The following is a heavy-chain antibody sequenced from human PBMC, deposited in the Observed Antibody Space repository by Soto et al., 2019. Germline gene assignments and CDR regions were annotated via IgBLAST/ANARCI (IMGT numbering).Heavy chain of an antibody. J-gene: IGHJ4*02. D-gene: IGHD6-6*01. CDR1: GGTFSSYA. Sequence: QVQLVQSGAKVKKPGSSVKVSCKASGGTFSSYAISWVRQAPGQGLEWMGGIIPIFGTANYAQKFQGRVTNTADESTSNAYMELSSLRSEETAVDYCASKGAGGSSAQIPPFDYLGQGTLVTVSS. V-gene: IGHV1-69*01. CDR2: IIPIFGTA. CDR3: ASKGAGGSSAQIPPFDY.